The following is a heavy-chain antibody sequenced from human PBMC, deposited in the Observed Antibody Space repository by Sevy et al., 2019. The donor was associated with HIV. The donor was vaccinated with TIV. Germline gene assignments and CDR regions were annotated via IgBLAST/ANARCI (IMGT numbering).Heavy chain of an antibody. V-gene: IGHV3-15*01. CDR1: GFTFSNAW. Sequence: GGSLRLSCAASGFTFSNAWMSWVRQAPGKGLEWVGRIKSKTDGGTTDYAAPVKGRFTISRDDSKNTLYLQMNSLKTEDTAVYYCTTHYYDILTGKWNFFDYWGQGTLVTVSS. J-gene: IGHJ4*02. CDR3: TTHYYDILTGKWNFFDY. D-gene: IGHD3-9*01. CDR2: IKSKTDGGTT.